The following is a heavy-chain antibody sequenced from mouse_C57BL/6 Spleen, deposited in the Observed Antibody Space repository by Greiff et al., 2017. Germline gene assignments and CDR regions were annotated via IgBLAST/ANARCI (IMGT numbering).Heavy chain of an antibody. Sequence: QVQLQQSGAELVKPGASVKISCKASGYAFSSYWMNWVKQRPGKGLEWIGQIYPGDGDTNYNGKFKGKATLTADKSSSTAYMQLSRLTSEDSAVYFCARREAYGNYYFDYWGQGTTLTVSS. D-gene: IGHD2-1*01. CDR2: IYPGDGDT. CDR3: ARREAYGNYYFDY. CDR1: GYAFSSYW. V-gene: IGHV1-80*01. J-gene: IGHJ2*01.